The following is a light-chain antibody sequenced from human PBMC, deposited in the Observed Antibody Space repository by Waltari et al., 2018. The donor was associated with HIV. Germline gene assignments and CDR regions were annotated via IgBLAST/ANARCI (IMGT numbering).Light chain of an antibody. CDR3: QQYYTYSYT. V-gene: IGKV1-5*03. CDR2: KAS. Sequence: DIQMTQSPSTLSASLGDRVIITCRASQSINNWLAWYQQKPGNAPKLLIYKASSLESGVPSTFSGSGYGTEFTLTISSLQPDDFATYYCQQYYTYSYTFGQGTKLEI. CDR1: QSINNW. J-gene: IGKJ2*01.